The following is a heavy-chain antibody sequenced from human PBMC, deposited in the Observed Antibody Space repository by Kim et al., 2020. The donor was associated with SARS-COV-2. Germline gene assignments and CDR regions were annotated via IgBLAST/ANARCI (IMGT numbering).Heavy chain of an antibody. V-gene: IGHV3-43*01. J-gene: IGHJ6*02. CDR1: GFTFDDYT. Sequence: GGSLRLSCAASGFTFDDYTMHWVRQAPGKGLEWVSLISWDGGSTYYADSVKGRFTISRDNSKNSLYLQMNSLRTEDTALYYCAKDRLAGDIAARPGYGMDVWGQGTTVTVSS. D-gene: IGHD6-6*01. CDR3: AKDRLAGDIAARPGYGMDV. CDR2: ISWDGGST.